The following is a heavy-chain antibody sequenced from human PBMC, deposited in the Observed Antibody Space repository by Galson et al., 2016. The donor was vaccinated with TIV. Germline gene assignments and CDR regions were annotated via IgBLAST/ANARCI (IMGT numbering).Heavy chain of an antibody. J-gene: IGHJ5*01. CDR1: GFTFSDYV. Sequence: SLRLSCAGSGFTFSDYVLNWVRQAPGKGLQWVAFISSDGSRKYVADSVKGRFTITRDNSENTLYLQMNNLRPDDTAEYFSAKENDFDSWGQGTLVTVSS. CDR2: ISSDGSRK. V-gene: IGHV3-30*04. CDR3: AKENDFDS. D-gene: IGHD3-16*01.